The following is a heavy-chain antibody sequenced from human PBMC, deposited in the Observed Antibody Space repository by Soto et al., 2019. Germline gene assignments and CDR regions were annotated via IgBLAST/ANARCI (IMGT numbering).Heavy chain of an antibody. V-gene: IGHV4-34*01. Sequence: QVQLQQWGAGLLKPSETLSLTCAVYGGSFSGYYWSWIRQPPGKGLEWIGEINHSGSTNYNPSLKSRVTISVDTSKNQFSLKLSSVTAADTAVYYCATVLRFLEWLPALPPKWGQGTLVTVSS. CDR2: INHSGST. J-gene: IGHJ4*02. CDR1: GGSFSGYY. CDR3: ATVLRFLEWLPALPPK. D-gene: IGHD3-3*01.